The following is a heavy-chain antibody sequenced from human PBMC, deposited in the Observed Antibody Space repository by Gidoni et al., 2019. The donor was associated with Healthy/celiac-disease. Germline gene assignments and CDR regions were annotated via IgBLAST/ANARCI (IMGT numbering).Heavy chain of an antibody. V-gene: IGHV3-30*18. Sequence: QVQLVEPGGGVFQPGGSLGLPFAAPGFTFSTFGMHWVRQAPGKGLEWVAVISYDGSNKYYADSVKGRFTISRDNSKNTLYLQMNSLRAEDTAVYYCAKVSTQWELLWYYYYYMDVWGKGTTVTVSS. D-gene: IGHD1-26*01. CDR3: AKVSTQWELLWYYYYYMDV. CDR2: ISYDGSNK. J-gene: IGHJ6*03. CDR1: GFTFSTFG.